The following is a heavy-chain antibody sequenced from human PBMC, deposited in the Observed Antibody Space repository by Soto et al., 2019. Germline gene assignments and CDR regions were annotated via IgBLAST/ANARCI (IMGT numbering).Heavy chain of an antibody. CDR3: ARVAPPLDY. Sequence: QVQLVESGGGLVKPGGSLRLSCAASGFTFSDYYMSWIRQAPRKGLEWVSYISSSGSTIYYADSVKGRFTTSRDNATHSLHRQMHSLRAGVTAVFYCARVAPPLDYWGQGTLVTVPS. J-gene: IGHJ4*02. CDR2: ISSSGSTI. V-gene: IGHV3-11*01. D-gene: IGHD3-3*02. CDR1: GFTFSDYY.